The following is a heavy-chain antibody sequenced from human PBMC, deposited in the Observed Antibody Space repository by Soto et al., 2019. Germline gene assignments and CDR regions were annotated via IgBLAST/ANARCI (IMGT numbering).Heavy chain of an antibody. Sequence: SETLSLTCAVSGGSISSGGYSWSWIRQPPGKGLEWIGYIYHSGSTYYNPSLKSRVTISVDRSKNQFSLKLSSVTAADTAVYYCARGVAVVVTAYFDYWGQGTLVTVSS. D-gene: IGHD2-21*02. CDR2: IYHSGST. J-gene: IGHJ4*02. V-gene: IGHV4-30-2*01. CDR1: GGSISSGGYS. CDR3: ARGVAVVVTAYFDY.